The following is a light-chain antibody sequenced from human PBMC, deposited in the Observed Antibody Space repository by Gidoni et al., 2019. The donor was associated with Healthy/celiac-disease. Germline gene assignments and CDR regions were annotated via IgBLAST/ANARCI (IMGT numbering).Light chain of an antibody. CDR2: RNN. CDR1: SPNIGSHY. CDR3: AAWDDSLSGNVV. V-gene: IGLV1-47*01. J-gene: IGLJ2*01. Sequence: SVLPQPPSASGTPGQRVTISCSGSSPNIGSHYVYWYQQPPGTAPKLLIYRNNQRPSGVPDRFSGAKSGTSASLAMSGLRSEDEADYYCAAWDDSLSGNVVFGGGTKLTVL.